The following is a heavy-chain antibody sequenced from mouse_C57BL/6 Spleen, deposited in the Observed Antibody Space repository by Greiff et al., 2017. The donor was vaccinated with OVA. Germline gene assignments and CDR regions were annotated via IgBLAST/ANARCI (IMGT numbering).Heavy chain of an antibody. CDR3: TTPFITTVDY. CDR2: IDPETGGT. D-gene: IGHD1-1*01. Sequence: QVQLKQSGAELVRPGASVTLSCKASGYTFTDYEMHWVKQTPVHGLEWIGAIDPETGGTAYNQKFKGKAILTADKSSSTAYMELRSLTSEDSAVYYCTTPFITTVDYWGQGTTLTVSS. CDR1: GYTFTDYE. J-gene: IGHJ2*01. V-gene: IGHV1-15*01.